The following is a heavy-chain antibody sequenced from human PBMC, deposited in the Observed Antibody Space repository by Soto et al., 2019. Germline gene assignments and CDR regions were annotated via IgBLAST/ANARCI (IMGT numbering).Heavy chain of an antibody. J-gene: IGHJ4*02. Sequence: PSETLSLTCTVSGGSISSSSYYWGWIRQPPGKGLEWIGSIYYSGSTYYNPSLKSRVTISVDTSKNQFSLKLSSVTAADTAVYYCARERGQIDYWGQGIQVTVSS. CDR1: GGSISSSSYY. V-gene: IGHV4-39*02. CDR3: ARERGQIDY. CDR2: IYYSGST.